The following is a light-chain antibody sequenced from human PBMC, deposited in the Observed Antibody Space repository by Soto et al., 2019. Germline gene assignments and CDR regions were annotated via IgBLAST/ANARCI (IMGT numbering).Light chain of an antibody. Sequence: QSALTQPRSVSGSPGQAVTISFTGASSDVGGYNYVSWYQQHPGKAPKLMIYDVSKRPSEVPDRFSGSKSGNTASLTISGLQAEDEADYYCCSYAGSYTLIFGGGTKLTVL. CDR2: DVS. J-gene: IGLJ2*01. CDR1: SSDVGGYNY. V-gene: IGLV2-11*01. CDR3: CSYAGSYTLI.